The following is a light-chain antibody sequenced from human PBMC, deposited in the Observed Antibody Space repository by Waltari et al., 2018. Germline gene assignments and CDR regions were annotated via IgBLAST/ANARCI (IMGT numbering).Light chain of an antibody. CDR1: SPNRGGTT. V-gene: IGLV1-44*01. CDR3: VSWDDSLNGPV. Sequence: QSVLTQPPSASGTPGQRVTISCSGSSPNRGGTTLTWYQQLPRTAPNLLIHTNNQRPSGVPDRFSGSKSGTSASLAISGLQSDDEADYYCVSWDDSLNGPVFGGGTKLTVL. CDR2: TNN. J-gene: IGLJ2*01.